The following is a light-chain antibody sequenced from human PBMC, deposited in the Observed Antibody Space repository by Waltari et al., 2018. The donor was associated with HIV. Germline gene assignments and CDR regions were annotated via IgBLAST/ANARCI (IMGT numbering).Light chain of an antibody. V-gene: IGLV1-44*01. CDR1: SSNIGTNT. J-gene: IGLJ1*01. Sequence: QSVLTQPPSASGTPGQRVTISCSGSSSNIGTNTVNWYQQLPGTAPKLLIFTNNQRPSGVPDRFSGSKSGTSASLAISGLQSEDEADYYFAAWDDSLNGNVFGPGTKVTVL. CDR3: AAWDDSLNGNV. CDR2: TNN.